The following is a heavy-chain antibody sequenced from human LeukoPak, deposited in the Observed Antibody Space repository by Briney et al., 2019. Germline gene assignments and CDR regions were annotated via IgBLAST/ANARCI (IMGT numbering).Heavy chain of an antibody. V-gene: IGHV1-69*04. CDR2: IIPILGIA. D-gene: IGHD3-16*01. J-gene: IGHJ6*03. CDR1: GGTFSSYT. CDR3: AREWVMGNYYYMDV. Sequence: SVKVSCKASGGTFSSYTISWVRQAPGQGLEWMGRIIPILGIANYAQKFQGRVTITADKSTSTAYMELSSLRSEDTAVYYCAREWVMGNYYYMDVWGKGTTVTVS.